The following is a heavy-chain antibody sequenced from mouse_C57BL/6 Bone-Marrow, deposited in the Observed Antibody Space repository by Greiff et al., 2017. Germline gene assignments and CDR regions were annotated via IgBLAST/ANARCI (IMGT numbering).Heavy chain of an antibody. J-gene: IGHJ3*01. Sequence: VQLQQSGPELVKPGASVKISCKASGYTFTDYYMNWVKQSHGKSLEWIGDINPNNGGTSYNQKFKGKATLTVDKSSSTAYMELRSLTSEDSAVYYCASSSPYYTWFAYWGQATLVTVSA. CDR3: ASSSPYYTWFAY. CDR1: GYTFTDYY. CDR2: INPNNGGT. V-gene: IGHV1-26*01. D-gene: IGHD2-12*01.